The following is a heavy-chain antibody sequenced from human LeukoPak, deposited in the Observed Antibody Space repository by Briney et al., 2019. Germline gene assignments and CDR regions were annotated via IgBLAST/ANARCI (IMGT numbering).Heavy chain of an antibody. J-gene: IGHJ4*02. D-gene: IGHD1-1*01. CDR3: ARDQTQLGPTTVDH. CDR1: GFSFSSYW. Sequence: GGSLRLSCVASGFSFSSYWMHWVRQDPGKGLMWVARISSDGSDTKYGDSVKGRFTISRDNGKNTLYLQMNSLGAEDTAVYYCARDQTQLGPTTVDHWGQGSQVTVSS. V-gene: IGHV3-74*01. CDR2: ISSDGSDT.